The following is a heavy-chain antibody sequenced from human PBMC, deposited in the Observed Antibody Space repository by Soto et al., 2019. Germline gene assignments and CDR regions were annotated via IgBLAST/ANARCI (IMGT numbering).Heavy chain of an antibody. CDR3: ATSWGIAVYGMDV. D-gene: IGHD6-19*01. CDR1: GYSLPHLS. J-gene: IGHJ6*02. Sequence: VKVSRMGCGYSLPHLSMLWVLQAPAKGLEWMGGVDTEDGETIYAQKFQGRVTMTEDTSTDTAYMELSSLRSEETAVYYCATSWGIAVYGMDVWGQGTTVTVSS. V-gene: IGHV1-24*01. CDR2: VDTEDGET.